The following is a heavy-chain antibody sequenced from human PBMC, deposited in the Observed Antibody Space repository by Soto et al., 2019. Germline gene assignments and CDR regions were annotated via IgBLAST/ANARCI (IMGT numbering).Heavy chain of an antibody. Sequence: GGSLRLSCAASGFTFDDYAMHWVRQAPGKGLEWVSGISWNSGSIGYADSVKGRFTISRDNAKNSLYLQMNSLRAEDTALYYCANLGMSQSYYYYYMDVWGKGTTVTVSS. CDR3: ANLGMSQSYYYYYMDV. CDR2: ISWNSGSI. CDR1: GFTFDDYA. V-gene: IGHV3-9*01. J-gene: IGHJ6*03. D-gene: IGHD1-26*01.